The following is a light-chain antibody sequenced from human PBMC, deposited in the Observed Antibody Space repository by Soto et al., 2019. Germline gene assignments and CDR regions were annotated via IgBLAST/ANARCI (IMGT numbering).Light chain of an antibody. V-gene: IGLV2-14*01. Sequence: QSVLTQPASVSGSPGQSITISCTGTSSDVGGYNYVSWYQQHPGKAPKLMIYDVSNRPSGVSNRFSGSKSGNTASLTISGLQAEDEADYYCSSYTSSSTLAVFGTVTKVTVL. CDR1: SSDVGGYNY. J-gene: IGLJ1*01. CDR3: SSYTSSSTLAV. CDR2: DVS.